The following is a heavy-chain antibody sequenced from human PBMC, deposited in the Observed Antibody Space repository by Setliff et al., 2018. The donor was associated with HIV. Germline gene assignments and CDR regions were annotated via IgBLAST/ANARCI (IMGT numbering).Heavy chain of an antibody. V-gene: IGHV3-48*04. CDR1: GFTFSSYS. Sequence: GGSLRLSCAASGFTFSSYSMNWVRQAPGKGLEWVSYISSGGTTIYYADSVKGRFTISRDNAKNSLYLQMNSLRAEDTAVYYCARLYCSGGSCYPPDYWGQGTLVTVSS. CDR3: ARLYCSGGSCYPPDY. CDR2: ISSGGTTI. D-gene: IGHD2-15*01. J-gene: IGHJ4*02.